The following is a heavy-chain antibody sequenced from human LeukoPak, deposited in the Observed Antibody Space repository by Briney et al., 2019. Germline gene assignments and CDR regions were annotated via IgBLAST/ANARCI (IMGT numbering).Heavy chain of an antibody. CDR3: ARGVGTIKNIAFDI. Sequence: SETLSLTCTVSGGSISGYYWSWIRQPPGKGLEWIGYIYYSGTTNYNPSLKSRITISVDTSKNQFSLKVRSVTAADTAVYYCARGVGTIKNIAFDIWGQGTMVTVSS. J-gene: IGHJ3*02. D-gene: IGHD1-26*01. CDR2: IYYSGTT. V-gene: IGHV4-59*01. CDR1: GGSISGYY.